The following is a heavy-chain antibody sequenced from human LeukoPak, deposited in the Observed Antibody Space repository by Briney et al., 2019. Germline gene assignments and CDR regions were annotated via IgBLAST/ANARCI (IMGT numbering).Heavy chain of an antibody. V-gene: IGHV3-30*04. CDR1: GFTFSSYA. CDR3: ARDKVSTKGYSSGWSFDY. Sequence: GRSLRLSCAASGFTFSSYAMHWVRQAPGKGLEWVAVTSNDGINKYYSDSVKGRLTMPRDNSKNTLYLQMDSLRAEDTAVYYCARDKVSTKGYSSGWSFDYWGQGTLVTVSS. CDR2: TSNDGINK. D-gene: IGHD6-19*01. J-gene: IGHJ4*02.